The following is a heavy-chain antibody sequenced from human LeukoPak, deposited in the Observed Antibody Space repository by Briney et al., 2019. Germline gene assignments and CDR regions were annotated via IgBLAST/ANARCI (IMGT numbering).Heavy chain of an antibody. CDR2: IKQDGSEK. CDR3: ARFGDFWSGYYGDY. CDR1: GFTFSNYW. Sequence: GGSLGLSCAASGFTFSNYWMSWVRQAPGKGLEWVANIKQDGSEKYYVDSVKGRFTISRDNAKNLLYLQMNSLRAEDTAVYYCARFGDFWSGYYGDYWGQGTLVTVSS. J-gene: IGHJ4*02. D-gene: IGHD3-3*01. V-gene: IGHV3-7*01.